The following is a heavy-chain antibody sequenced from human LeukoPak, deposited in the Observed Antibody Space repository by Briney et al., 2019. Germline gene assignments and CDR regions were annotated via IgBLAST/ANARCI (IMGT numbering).Heavy chain of an antibody. CDR2: IRSKTHGGTT. V-gene: IGHV3-15*01. CDR1: GFTFSDVW. Sequence: GGSLRLSCAASGFTFSDVWMSWVRQAPGMRLEWIGRIRSKTHGGTTDYAAPVKGRFSISRDDSKNTLYLQMNSLKTEDTAVYYCATEGSSPKYFDFWGQGTLVTVSS. J-gene: IGHJ4*02. CDR3: ATEGSSPKYFDF. D-gene: IGHD1-26*01.